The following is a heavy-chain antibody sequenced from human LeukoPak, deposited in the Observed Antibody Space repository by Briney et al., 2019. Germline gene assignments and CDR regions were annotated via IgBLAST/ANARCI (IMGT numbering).Heavy chain of an antibody. D-gene: IGHD2-15*01. J-gene: IGHJ3*02. Sequence: GGSLRLSCAASGFTVSSNYMSWVRQAPGKGLEWVSVIYSGGSTFYADSVKGRFTISKDNSKNTLLLQMNSLRAEDTAVYYCASGFCSGGSCYNDAFDIWGQGTMVTVSS. CDR1: GFTVSSNY. CDR3: ASGFCSGGSCYNDAFDI. V-gene: IGHV3-66*01. CDR2: IYSGGST.